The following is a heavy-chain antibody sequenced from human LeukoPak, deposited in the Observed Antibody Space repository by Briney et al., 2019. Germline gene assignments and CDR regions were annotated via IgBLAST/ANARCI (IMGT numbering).Heavy chain of an antibody. J-gene: IGHJ4*02. CDR3: ARDQPYFGS. CDR2: VYHTGNT. Sequence: SETLSLTCAVSGYSISSGYYWGWIRQPPGKGLEWVGSVYHTGNTYYNPSLKSRVTISVDTSKNQFSLKLSSVTAADTALYYCARDQPYFGSWGQGALVTVSS. V-gene: IGHV4-38-2*02. CDR1: GYSISSGYY.